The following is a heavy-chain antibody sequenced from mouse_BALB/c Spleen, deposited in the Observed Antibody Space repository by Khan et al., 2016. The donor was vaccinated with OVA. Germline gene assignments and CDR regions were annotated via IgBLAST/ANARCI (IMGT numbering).Heavy chain of an antibody. V-gene: IGHV1S135*01. CDR2: IDPFNGST. CDR1: GYSFTTYY. J-gene: IGHJ3*01. Sequence: VQLQQSGPELMKPGASVKISCKASGYSFTTYYIHWVKQSHGKSLEWIGYIDPFNGSTTYNQKFKGKATLTVDKSSSTAYMHLSSLTSEDSAVYYGARPGTSSWFAYWGQGTLVTVSA. CDR3: ARPGTSSWFAY. D-gene: IGHD1-1*01.